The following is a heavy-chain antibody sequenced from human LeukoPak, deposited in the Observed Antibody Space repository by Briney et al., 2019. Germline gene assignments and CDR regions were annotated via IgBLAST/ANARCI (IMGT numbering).Heavy chain of an antibody. J-gene: IGHJ4*02. D-gene: IGHD5-18*01. Sequence: PGGSLRLSCAASGFRFDDYGMSWVRQAPGKGLEWVSGINWNGGSTGYGDSVKGRFTISRDNSKNTLYLQINSLRAEDTAVYYCAKERRIQLWIHYFDYWGQGTLVTVSS. CDR2: INWNGGST. V-gene: IGHV3-20*04. CDR1: GFRFDDYG. CDR3: AKERRIQLWIHYFDY.